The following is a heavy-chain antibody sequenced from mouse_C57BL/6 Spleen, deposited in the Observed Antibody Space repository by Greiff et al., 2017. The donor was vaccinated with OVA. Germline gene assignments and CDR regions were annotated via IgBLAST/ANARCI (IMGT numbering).Heavy chain of an antibody. D-gene: IGHD3-3*01. CDR3: ARNLGDGYYAMDY. CDR1: GFSLTSYA. V-gene: IGHV2-9-1*01. Sequence: VQRVESGPGLVAPSQSLSITCTVSGFSLTSYAISWVRQPPGKGLEWLGVIWTGGGTNYNSALKSRLSISKDNSKSQVFLKMNSLQTDDTARYYCARNLGDGYYAMDYWGQGTSVTVSA. J-gene: IGHJ4*01. CDR2: IWTGGGT.